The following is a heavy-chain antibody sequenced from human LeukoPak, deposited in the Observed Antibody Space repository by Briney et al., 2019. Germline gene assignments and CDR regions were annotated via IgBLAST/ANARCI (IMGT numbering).Heavy chain of an antibody. V-gene: IGHV3-23*01. J-gene: IGHJ4*02. Sequence: YXMSWVRQAPGKGLEWVSAISGSGGSTYYADSVKGRFTISRDNSKNTLYLQMNSLRAEDTAVYYCAKEASTGGVCQYWGQGTLVTVSS. CDR3: AKEASTGGVCQY. CDR2: ISGSGGST. D-gene: IGHD2-8*02. CDR1: YX.